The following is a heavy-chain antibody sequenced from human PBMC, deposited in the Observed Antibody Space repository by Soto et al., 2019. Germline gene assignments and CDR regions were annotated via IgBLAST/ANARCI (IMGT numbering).Heavy chain of an antibody. V-gene: IGHV1-69*06. D-gene: IGHD2-2*01. CDR2: IIPIFGTP. CDR3: AGRCDGTNCLAHFDY. CDR1: GGTFNNYV. Sequence: QVQLVQSGAEVKKPGSSVKVACRASGGTFNNYVINWVRQATGQGLEWMAGIIPIFGTPNYAQKFQGRVTITAAKSTSTAYMELNSLRSEDTAVYYCAGRCDGTNCLAHFDYWGQGTLVTVSS. J-gene: IGHJ4*02.